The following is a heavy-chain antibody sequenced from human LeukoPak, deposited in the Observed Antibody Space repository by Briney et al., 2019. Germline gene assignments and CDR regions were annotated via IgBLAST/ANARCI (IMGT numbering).Heavy chain of an antibody. D-gene: IGHD5-12*01. CDR1: GFTFSGSA. CDR2: IRSKANSYAT. CDR3: TPSIVATIGALGY. V-gene: IGHV3-73*01. Sequence: GGSLKLSCAASGFTFSGSAMHWVRQASGKGLEWVGRIRSKANSYATAYAASVKGRFTISRDDSKNTAYLQTNSLKTEDTAVYYCTPSIVATIGALGYWGQGTLVTVSS. J-gene: IGHJ4*02.